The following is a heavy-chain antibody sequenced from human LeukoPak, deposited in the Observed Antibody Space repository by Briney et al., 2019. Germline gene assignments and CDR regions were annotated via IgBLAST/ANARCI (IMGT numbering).Heavy chain of an antibody. D-gene: IGHD3-22*01. J-gene: IGHJ3*02. CDR1: GGSISSYY. CDR2: IYYSGST. Sequence: SETLSLTCTVSGGSISSYYWSWIRQPPGKGLEWIGYIYYSGSTNYNPSLKSRVTISVDTPKNQFSLKLSSVTAADTAVYYCARVGYDSSGYYYGQDVYAFDIWGQGTMVTVSS. V-gene: IGHV4-59*01. CDR3: ARVGYDSSGYYYGQDVYAFDI.